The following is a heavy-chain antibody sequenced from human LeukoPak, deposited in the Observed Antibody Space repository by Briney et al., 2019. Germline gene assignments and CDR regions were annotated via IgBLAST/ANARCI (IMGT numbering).Heavy chain of an antibody. CDR1: GYTFTSYS. CDR3: ARGMSGYTEDPFDI. Sequence: GASVKVSCKASGYTFTSYSINWGRQAPGQGLEWMAWISGYNGNTNYAQKFHGRVTLTRDTSTSTAYMELRSLRSDDTAVYFCARGMSGYTEDPFDIWGQGTVVTVSS. D-gene: IGHD2-2*02. CDR2: ISGYNGNT. J-gene: IGHJ3*02. V-gene: IGHV1-18*01.